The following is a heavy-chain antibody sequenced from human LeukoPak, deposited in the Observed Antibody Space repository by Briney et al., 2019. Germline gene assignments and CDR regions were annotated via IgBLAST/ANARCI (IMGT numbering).Heavy chain of an antibody. Sequence: PGGSLRLSCAASGFTFSSYAMSWVRQAPGKGLEWVSAISGSGGSTYYADSVKGRFTISRDNSKNTLYLQMNSLRAEDTAVYYCAKWRAGIAVAGTPVSYFDYWGQGTLVTVSS. D-gene: IGHD6-19*01. CDR1: GFTFSSYA. J-gene: IGHJ4*02. CDR3: AKWRAGIAVAGTPVSYFDY. V-gene: IGHV3-23*01. CDR2: ISGSGGST.